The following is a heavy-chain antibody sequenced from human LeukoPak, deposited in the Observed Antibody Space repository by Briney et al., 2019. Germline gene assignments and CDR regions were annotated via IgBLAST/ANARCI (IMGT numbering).Heavy chain of an antibody. Sequence: PGGSLRLSCAASGYTFSDYYMSWIRQAPGKGLEWVSYISSSGSTIYYADSAKGRFNISRDNAKNSLYLQMKSLRAEDTAVYYCARDATFIAAAGTLLDYWGQGTLVTVSS. CDR2: ISSSGSTI. CDR1: GYTFSDYY. CDR3: ARDATFIAAAGTLLDY. J-gene: IGHJ4*02. D-gene: IGHD6-13*01. V-gene: IGHV3-11*01.